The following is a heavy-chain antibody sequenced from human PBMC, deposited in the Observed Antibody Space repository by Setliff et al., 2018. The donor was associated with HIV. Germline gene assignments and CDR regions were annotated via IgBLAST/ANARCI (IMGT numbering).Heavy chain of an antibody. Sequence: GESLKISCKGSGYSFTSYWIGWVRQMPGKGLEWMGITYPGDSDTRYSPSFQGQVTISADKSISTAYLQWSSLEASDTAMYYCARQHSSGWFNDYDYMDVWGKGTTVTVSS. V-gene: IGHV5-51*01. CDR2: TYPGDSDT. D-gene: IGHD6-19*01. J-gene: IGHJ6*03. CDR3: ARQHSSGWFNDYDYMDV. CDR1: GYSFTSYW.